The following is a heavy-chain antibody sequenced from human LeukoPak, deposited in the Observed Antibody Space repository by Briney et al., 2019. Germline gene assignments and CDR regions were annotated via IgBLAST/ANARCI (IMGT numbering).Heavy chain of an antibody. CDR1: GFTFSSYW. CDR3: AREVTNDAFDI. V-gene: IGHV3-33*08. CDR2: IWYDGSNK. J-gene: IGHJ3*02. D-gene: IGHD4-17*01. Sequence: GGSLRLSRAASGFTFSSYWMSWVRQAPGKGLEWVAVIWYDGSNKYYADSVKGRFTISRDNSKNTLYLQMNSLRAEDTAVYYCAREVTNDAFDIWGQGTMVTVSS.